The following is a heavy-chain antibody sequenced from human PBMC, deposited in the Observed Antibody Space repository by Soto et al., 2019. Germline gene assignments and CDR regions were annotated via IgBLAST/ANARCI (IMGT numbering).Heavy chain of an antibody. CDR3: EIDQVGYNWNAVPLFDL. Sequence: PGGSLRLSCAASGFTFSSYAMSWVRQAPGKGLEWVSAISGSGGSTYYADSVKGRFTISRDNSKNTLYLQMNSLRAEDTAVYYCEIDQVGYNWNAVPLFDLWGRGTLVNVSS. J-gene: IGHJ2*01. CDR2: ISGSGGST. V-gene: IGHV3-23*01. CDR1: GFTFSSYA. D-gene: IGHD1-20*01.